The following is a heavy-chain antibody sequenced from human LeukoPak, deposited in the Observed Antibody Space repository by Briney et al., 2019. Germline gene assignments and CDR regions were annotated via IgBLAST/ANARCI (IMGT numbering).Heavy chain of an antibody. D-gene: IGHD2-15*01. CDR1: GGTFSSYA. V-gene: IGHV1-69*04. J-gene: IGHJ5*02. CDR2: IIPILGIA. Sequence: ASVKVSCRASGGTFSSYAISWVRQAPGQGLEWMGRIIPILGIANYAQKFQGRVTITADKSTSTAYMELSSLRSEDTAVYYCARDHCSGGSCYRGWFDPWGQGTLVTVSS. CDR3: ARDHCSGGSCYRGWFDP.